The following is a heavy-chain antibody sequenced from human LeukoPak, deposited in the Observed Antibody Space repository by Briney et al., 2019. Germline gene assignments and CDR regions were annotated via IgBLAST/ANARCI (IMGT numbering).Heavy chain of an antibody. CDR2: ICPDDSNT. CDR1: GYNFPIYW. V-gene: IGHV5-51*01. Sequence: GESLKISCQGSGYNFPIYWIGWVRQMPGQGLEWMGIICPDDSNTIYGPSFQGQVTISADKSINPAYLEWSSLKASDTAIYYCARQGAAGKYYYYYMDVWGKGTTVTVSS. CDR3: ARQGAAGKYYYYYMDV. D-gene: IGHD6-13*01. J-gene: IGHJ6*03.